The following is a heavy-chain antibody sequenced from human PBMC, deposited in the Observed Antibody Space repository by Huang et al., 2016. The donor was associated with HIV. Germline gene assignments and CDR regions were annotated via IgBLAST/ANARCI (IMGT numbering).Heavy chain of an antibody. CDR3: ARDLWLRDLYYYYYMDV. CDR2: IAYDGSNK. J-gene: IGHJ6*03. Sequence: QVQLVESGGGVVQPGRSLRRSCAASRFTFSNYAMHWVRQAPGTGLEWVAVIAYDGSNKYYADSVKGRFTISRDNSKNTLYLQMNSLRAEDTAVYYCARDLWLRDLYYYYYMDVWGKGTTVTVSS. D-gene: IGHD5-12*01. V-gene: IGHV3-30-3*01. CDR1: RFTFSNYA.